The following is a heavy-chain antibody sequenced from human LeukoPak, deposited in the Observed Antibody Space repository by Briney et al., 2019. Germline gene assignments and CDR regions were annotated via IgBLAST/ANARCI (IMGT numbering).Heavy chain of an antibody. CDR1: GFTFDDYA. D-gene: IGHD3-3*01. CDR3: AKGNLNYDFWSGYYFDY. V-gene: IGHV3-9*01. J-gene: IGHJ4*02. Sequence: GRSLRLSCAASGFTFDDYAMHWVRQAPGKGLEWVSGISWNSGSIGYADSVKGRFTISRDNAKNSLYLQMNSLRAEDTALYYCAKGNLNYDFWSGYYFDYWGQGTLVTVSS. CDR2: ISWNSGSI.